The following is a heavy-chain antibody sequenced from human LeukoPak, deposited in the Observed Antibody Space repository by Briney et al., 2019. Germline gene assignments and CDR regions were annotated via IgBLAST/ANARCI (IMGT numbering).Heavy chain of an antibody. CDR3: ARDLSGVTGYTYGRGIDY. J-gene: IGHJ4*02. D-gene: IGHD5-18*01. V-gene: IGHV3-7*01. CDR1: GFTFSRYW. CDR2: IKKDGSEK. Sequence: GGSLRLSCAASGFTFSRYWMSWVRQAPGKGLEWVANIKKDGSEKYYVDSVKGRFTISRDNAKTSLYLQMNSLRAEDTAVYYCARDLSGVTGYTYGRGIDYWGQGTLVTVSS.